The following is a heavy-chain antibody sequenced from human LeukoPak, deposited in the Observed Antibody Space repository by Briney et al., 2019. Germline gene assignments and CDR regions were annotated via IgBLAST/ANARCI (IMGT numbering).Heavy chain of an antibody. D-gene: IGHD6-19*01. J-gene: IGHJ4*02. CDR3: AKATGVFSSGPKLPFDY. V-gene: IGHV3-23*01. CDR2: ISGSGGAT. CDR1: GFTFGSYA. Sequence: PGGSLRLSCAASGFTFGSYAMSWVRQAPGKGLEWVSAISGSGGATYSADSVKGRFTVSRDNSKNTLYLQMNNLRAEDTAVYYCAKATGVFSSGPKLPFDYWGQGTLVTVSS.